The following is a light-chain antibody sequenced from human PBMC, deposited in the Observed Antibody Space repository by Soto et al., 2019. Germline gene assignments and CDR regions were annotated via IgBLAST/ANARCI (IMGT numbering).Light chain of an antibody. V-gene: IGLV2-8*01. J-gene: IGLJ2*01. Sequence: QSALTQYPSASGSPGQSVTISCTGTSSDVGGYNYVSWYQQHPGKAPKLMIFEVSKRPSGVPDRFSGSKSGSTASLTVSGLQPEDEADYYCSSYAGNNNKMVFGGGTKVTVL. CDR1: SSDVGGYNY. CDR2: EVS. CDR3: SSYAGNNNKMV.